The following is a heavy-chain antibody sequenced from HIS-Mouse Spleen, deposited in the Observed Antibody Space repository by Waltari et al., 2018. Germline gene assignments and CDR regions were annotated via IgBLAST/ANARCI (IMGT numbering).Heavy chain of an antibody. CDR3: ARGHDYSNYFDY. CDR2: MNPNSGNT. Sequence: QVQLLQSGAEVQTPGPSVKVSGRASEYTFPCFIDTCLEQANGQGLEWMGWMNPNSGNTGYAQKFQGRVTMTRNTSISTAYMELSSLRSEDTAVYYCARGHDYSNYFDYWGQGTLVTVSS. CDR1: EYTFPCFI. V-gene: IGHV1-8*01. J-gene: IGHJ4*02. D-gene: IGHD4-4*01.